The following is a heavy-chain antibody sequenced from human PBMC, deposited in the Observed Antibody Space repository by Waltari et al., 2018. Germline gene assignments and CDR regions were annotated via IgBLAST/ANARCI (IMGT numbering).Heavy chain of an antibody. CDR1: GFTFSSYA. CDR3: AKVPGTSQLYYLDN. J-gene: IGHJ4*02. CDR2: ISYNGNDK. Sequence: QVQLVESGGGAVQPGRSLRLSCAATGFTFSSYAMHWVPQAPGKGLEWVAVISYNGNDKYYTDAVKGRFTISRDNSKNTLYLQMNSLRPEDTAVYYCAKVPGTSQLYYLDNWGQGTLVTVSS. V-gene: IGHV3-30*18. D-gene: IGHD1-1*01.